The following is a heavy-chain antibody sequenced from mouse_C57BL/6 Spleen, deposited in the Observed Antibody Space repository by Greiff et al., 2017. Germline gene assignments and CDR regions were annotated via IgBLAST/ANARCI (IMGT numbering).Heavy chain of an antibody. CDR1: GFNIKDDY. CDR2: IDPENGDT. CDR3: TTDGSVLNY. V-gene: IGHV14-4*01. J-gene: IGHJ2*01. D-gene: IGHD1-1*01. Sequence: EVQLQQSGAELVRPGASVKLSCTASGFNIKDDYMHWVKQRPEQGLEWIGWIDPENGDTEYASKFQGKATITADTSSNTAYLQLSSLTSEDTAVYYYTTDGSVLNYWGQGTTLTVSS.